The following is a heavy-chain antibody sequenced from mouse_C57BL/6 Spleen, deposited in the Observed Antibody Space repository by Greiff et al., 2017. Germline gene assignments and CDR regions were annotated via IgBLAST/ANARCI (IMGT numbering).Heavy chain of an antibody. CDR1: GYTFTSYW. CDR2: IDPSDSET. J-gene: IGHJ4*01. CDR3: ARGGAQATSAMDY. D-gene: IGHD3-2*02. V-gene: IGHV1-52*01. Sequence: QVQLQQPGAELVRPGSSVKLSCKASGYTFTSYWMHWVKQRPIQGLEWIGNIDPSDSETHYNQKFKDKATLTVDKSSSTAYMQLSSLTSEDSAVYYGARGGAQATSAMDYWGQGTSVTVSS.